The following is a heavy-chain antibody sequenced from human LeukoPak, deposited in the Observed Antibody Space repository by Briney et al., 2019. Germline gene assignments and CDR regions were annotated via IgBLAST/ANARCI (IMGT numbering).Heavy chain of an antibody. Sequence: ASVKVSCKASGFTSTNFAVQWVRQARGQRLEWIGWIIVGSGATKCAQDFQERVTITRDLSTSTLYMELRGLTSEDTAVYYCATPPYSGRPDAFDIWGQGTMVTVSS. V-gene: IGHV1-58*01. D-gene: IGHD1-26*01. CDR2: IIVGSGAT. J-gene: IGHJ3*02. CDR1: GFTSTNFA. CDR3: ATPPYSGRPDAFDI.